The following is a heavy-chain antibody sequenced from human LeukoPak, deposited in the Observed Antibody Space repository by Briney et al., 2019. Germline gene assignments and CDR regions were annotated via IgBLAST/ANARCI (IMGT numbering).Heavy chain of an antibody. CDR2: IYPSDSDT. V-gene: IGHV5-51*01. J-gene: IGHJ4*02. CDR1: GYRFTNYW. CDR3: ARQRDSGFDFDS. D-gene: IGHD5-12*01. Sequence: GESLKISCMGYGYRFTNYWIGWVRQVPGSGLEWMGVIYPSDSDTRYSPSFQGQVTISADKSIDTAYLQWSSLKASDTAMYYCARQRDSGFDFDSWGQGTLVTVSS.